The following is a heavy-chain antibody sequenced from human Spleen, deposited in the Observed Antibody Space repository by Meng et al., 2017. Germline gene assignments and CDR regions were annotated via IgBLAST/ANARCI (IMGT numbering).Heavy chain of an antibody. V-gene: IGHV3-66*02. CDR1: GFTVSSNY. D-gene: IGHD3-22*01. J-gene: IGHJ4*02. Sequence: EVQLVESGGGLIQPGGSLRLSCAASGFTVSSNYMNWIRQAPGKGLEWVSVLYGDGTTYYAHSVKGRFTISRDNSKNTLYLQMNSLRAEDTAVYYCAGGYYYGDYWGQGTLVTVSS. CDR2: LYGDGTT. CDR3: AGGYYYGDY.